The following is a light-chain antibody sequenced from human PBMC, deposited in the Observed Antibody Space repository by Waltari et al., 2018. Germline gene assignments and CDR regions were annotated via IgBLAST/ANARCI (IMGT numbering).Light chain of an antibody. CDR2: AAS. CDR3: QQSYSSPLT. CDR1: QSISRY. V-gene: IGKV1-39*01. Sequence: DTQMTQSPSSLSASIGDRVIITCRASQSISRYLSWYQQIPGKAPKVLIYAASSLQSGVPSRFSGSESGTEFTLTISSLQSEEFATYYCQQSYSSPLTFGPGTKVDIK. J-gene: IGKJ3*01.